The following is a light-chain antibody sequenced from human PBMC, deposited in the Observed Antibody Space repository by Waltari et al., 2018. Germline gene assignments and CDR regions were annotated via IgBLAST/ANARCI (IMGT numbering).Light chain of an antibody. V-gene: IGKV3-20*01. J-gene: IGKJ2*01. CDR3: QQYDNSPYT. Sequence: EIVLTQSPGTLSLSPGERATLSCSASQSVSSSYLAWYQQKPGQAPRLLIYGTSSRATGIPDRFSGSGSGTDFTLTIGRLEPEDFAVYYCQQYDNSPYTFGQGTKLEIK. CDR2: GTS. CDR1: QSVSSSY.